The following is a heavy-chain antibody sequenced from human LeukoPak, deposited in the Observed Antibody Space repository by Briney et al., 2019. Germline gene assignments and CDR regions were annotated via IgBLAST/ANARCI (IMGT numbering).Heavy chain of an antibody. V-gene: IGHV3-7*01. CDR3: ARDGIRRAAQSYY. CDR1: GFTFSSYS. D-gene: IGHD6-6*01. Sequence: GSLRLSCAASGFTFSSYSMNWVRQAPGKGLEWVANIKQDGSEKYYVDSVKGRFTISRDNAKNSLYLQMNSLRAEDTAVYYCARDGIRRAAQSYYWGQGTLVTVSS. J-gene: IGHJ4*02. CDR2: IKQDGSEK.